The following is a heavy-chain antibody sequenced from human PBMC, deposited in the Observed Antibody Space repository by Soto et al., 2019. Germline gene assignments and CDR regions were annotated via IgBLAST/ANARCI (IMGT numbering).Heavy chain of an antibody. CDR1: GFTFSSYW. D-gene: IGHD4-4*01. J-gene: IGHJ4*02. Sequence: EVQLVESGGGLVQPGGSLRLSCAASGFTFSSYWMHWFRQAPGKGLEWVSRINDDGRRTSYADSVKGRLTISRDKAKNTLYLQMNSLRDDDTAIYYCARRHRPSYTSDYWGQGTLVTVSS. CDR2: INDDGRRT. V-gene: IGHV3-74*01. CDR3: ARRHRPSYTSDY.